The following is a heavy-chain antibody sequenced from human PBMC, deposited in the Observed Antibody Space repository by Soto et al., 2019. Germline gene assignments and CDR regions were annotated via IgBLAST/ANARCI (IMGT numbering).Heavy chain of an antibody. CDR3: ARDGRATGTTRSYYYGMDV. J-gene: IGHJ6*02. V-gene: IGHV4-59*01. D-gene: IGHD1-1*01. CDR2: IYYSGST. Sequence: SETLSLTCTVSGGSISSYYWSWIRLPPGKGLEWIGYIYYSGSTNYNPSLKSRVTISVDTSKNQFSLKLSSVTAADTAVYYCARDGRATGTTRSYYYGMDVWGQGTTVTVSS. CDR1: GGSISSYY.